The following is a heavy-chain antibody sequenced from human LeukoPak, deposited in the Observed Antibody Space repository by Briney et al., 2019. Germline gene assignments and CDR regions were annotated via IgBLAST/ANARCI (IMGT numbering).Heavy chain of an antibody. V-gene: IGHV4-31*03. J-gene: IGHJ4*02. CDR3: ARWSSGYFNAFDY. CDR2: IYYSGST. D-gene: IGHD5-12*01. CDR1: GGSISSGGYY. Sequence: PSETLSLTCTVSGGSISSGGYYWSWIRQHPGKGLEWIGYIYYSGSTYYNPSLKSRVTISVATSKNQFSLKLSSVTAADTAVYYCARWSSGYFNAFDYWGQGTLVTVSS.